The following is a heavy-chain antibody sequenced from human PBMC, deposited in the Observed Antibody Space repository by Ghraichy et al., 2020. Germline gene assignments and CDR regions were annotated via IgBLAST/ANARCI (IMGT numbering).Heavy chain of an antibody. Sequence: GGSLRLSCAASGFTFSSYAMHWVRQAPGKGLEYVSAISSNGGSTYYANSVKGRFTISRDNSKNTLYLQMGSLRAEDMAVYYCARDRVRGIAVAGPFDYWGQGTLVTVSS. CDR3: ARDRVRGIAVAGPFDY. CDR1: GFTFSSYA. J-gene: IGHJ4*02. CDR2: ISSNGGST. V-gene: IGHV3-64*01. D-gene: IGHD6-19*01.